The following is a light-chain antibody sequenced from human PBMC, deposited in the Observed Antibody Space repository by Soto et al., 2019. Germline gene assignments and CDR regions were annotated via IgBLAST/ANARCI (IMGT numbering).Light chain of an antibody. J-gene: IGLJ3*02. CDR3: CSYAGSSTLV. V-gene: IGLV2-23*01. Sequence: QSALTQPASVSGSPGQSITISCTGTSSDVGTYNLVSWYQQHPGKAPKLMIYEGSKRPSGVSNRFSASKSGNTASLTISGLQAEDEADYYCCSYAGSSTLVFGGGTKLTVL. CDR2: EGS. CDR1: SSDVGTYNL.